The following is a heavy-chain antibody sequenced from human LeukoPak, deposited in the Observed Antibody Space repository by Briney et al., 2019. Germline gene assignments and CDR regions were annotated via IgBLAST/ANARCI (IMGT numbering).Heavy chain of an antibody. V-gene: IGHV3-53*01. CDR2: IYSGGST. CDR3: ARGRITMVRGVIILTEYYFDY. D-gene: IGHD3-10*01. CDR1: GFTVSSNY. Sequence: PGGSLRLSCAASGFTVSSNYMSWVRQAPGKGLEWVPVIYSGGSTYYADSVKGRFTISRDNSKNTLYLQMNSLRAEDTAVYSCARGRITMVRGVIILTEYYFDYWGQGTLVTVSS. J-gene: IGHJ4*02.